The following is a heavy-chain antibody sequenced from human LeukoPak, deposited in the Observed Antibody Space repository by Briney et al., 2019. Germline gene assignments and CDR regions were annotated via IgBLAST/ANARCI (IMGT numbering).Heavy chain of an antibody. CDR1: GFTFSSYE. V-gene: IGHV3-21*01. CDR3: ARVGSGYYYVYDY. Sequence: SGGSLRLSCAASGFTFSSYEMNWVRQAPGKGLEWVSSISSSSSYIYYADSVKGRFTISRDNAKNSLYLQMNSLRAEDTAVYYCARVGSGYYYVYDYWGQGTLVTVSS. J-gene: IGHJ4*02. CDR2: ISSSSSYI. D-gene: IGHD3-22*01.